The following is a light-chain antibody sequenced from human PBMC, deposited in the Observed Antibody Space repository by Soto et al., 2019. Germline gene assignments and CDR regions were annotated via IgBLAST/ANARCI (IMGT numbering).Light chain of an antibody. V-gene: IGKV1-5*03. CDR3: QRFCRYCRT. J-gene: IGKJ1*01. Sequence: DIQMTQSPSTLSASVGDRVTITCRASQSISSWLAWYQQKPGKAPNLLIYQASTLESGGPSRFSGSGSGTEFTLTLSSLQPDDFATYYCQRFCRYCRTFGPGTNVEVK. CDR2: QAS. CDR1: QSISSW.